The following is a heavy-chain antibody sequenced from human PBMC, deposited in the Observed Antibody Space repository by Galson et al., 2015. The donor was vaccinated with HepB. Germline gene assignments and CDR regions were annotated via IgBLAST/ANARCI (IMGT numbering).Heavy chain of an antibody. CDR1: GYTFTSYY. D-gene: IGHD1-26*01. CDR2: INPSGGST. J-gene: IGHJ3*02. CDR3: ARDRHHSGSYSGDAFDI. V-gene: IGHV1-46*04. Sequence: SCKASGYTFTSYYMHWVRQAPGQGLEWMGIINPSGGSTSYAQKLQGRVTMTRDTSTSTVYMELSSLRSEDTAVYYCARDRHHSGSYSGDAFDIWGQGTMVTVSS.